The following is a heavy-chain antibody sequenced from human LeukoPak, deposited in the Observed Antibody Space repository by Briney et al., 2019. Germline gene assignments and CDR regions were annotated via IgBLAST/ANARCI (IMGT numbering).Heavy chain of an antibody. CDR1: GGTFSSYA. Sequence: GASVKVSCKASGGTFSSYAIGWVRQAPGQGLEWMGRIIPSFGTANYAQKFQGRVTITTDESTSTAYMELSSLRSEDTAVYYCAREGAPFWSGYDDAFDIWGQGTMVTVSS. CDR3: AREGAPFWSGYDDAFDI. J-gene: IGHJ3*02. V-gene: IGHV1-69*05. CDR2: IIPSFGTA. D-gene: IGHD3-3*01.